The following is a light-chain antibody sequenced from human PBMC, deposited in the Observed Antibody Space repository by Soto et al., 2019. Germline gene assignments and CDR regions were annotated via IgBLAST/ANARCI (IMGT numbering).Light chain of an antibody. CDR1: SSNIGNNY. CDR2: DNT. J-gene: IGLJ1*01. CDR3: GSWDSSLSAYV. Sequence: QSVLTQPPSVSAAPGQKVTISCAGRSSNIGNNYVSWYQHLPGTAPKLLIFDNTKRPSGIPDRFSGSKSGTSATLGITGFQTGDEADYYCGSWDSSLSAYVFGTGTKVTVL. V-gene: IGLV1-51*01.